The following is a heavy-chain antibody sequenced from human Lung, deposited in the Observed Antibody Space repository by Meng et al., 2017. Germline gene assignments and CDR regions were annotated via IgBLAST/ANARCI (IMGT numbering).Heavy chain of an antibody. CDR1: GYNFPDYY. CDR2: IDPKSGDT. Sequence: GQLVQSGAEVKKPGASVTVSCKPSGYNFPDYYIHWVRLAPGQGLEWMGHIDPKSGDTRYAQKFQGRVTMTGDTSIGTAYMELTGLRSDDTALYYCARDEDISAAGKLFGDYWGQGTLVTVSS. J-gene: IGHJ4*02. D-gene: IGHD6-13*01. CDR3: ARDEDISAAGKLFGDY. V-gene: IGHV1-2*06.